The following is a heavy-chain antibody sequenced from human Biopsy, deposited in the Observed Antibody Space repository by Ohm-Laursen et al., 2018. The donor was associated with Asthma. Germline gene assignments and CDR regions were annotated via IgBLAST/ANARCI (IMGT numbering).Heavy chain of an antibody. CDR3: ARCQVGYSSGWSLLLKKIYYSGMDV. Sequence: ASVKVSCNISGYSLTDLSMHWVRQAPGQGLEWMGGHDHEEGGTVNARRFQGRVTMTEDTSTDTAYMELSSLSSDDTAVYYCARCQVGYSSGWSLLLKKIYYSGMDVWGQGTAVTVSS. CDR1: GYSLTDLS. J-gene: IGHJ6*02. D-gene: IGHD6-19*01. CDR2: HDHEEGGT. V-gene: IGHV1-24*01.